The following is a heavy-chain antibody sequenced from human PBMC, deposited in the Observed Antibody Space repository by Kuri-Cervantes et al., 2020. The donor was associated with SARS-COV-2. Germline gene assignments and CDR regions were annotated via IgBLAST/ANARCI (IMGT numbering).Heavy chain of an antibody. CDR2: VSSSSSYI. J-gene: IGHJ6*02. CDR3: ARDVVDIYDFWSGYYTGYYYYGMDV. V-gene: IGHV3-21*01. D-gene: IGHD3-3*01. CDR1: GFTFSSYS. Sequence: GESLKISCAASGFTFSSYSMNWVRQAPGKGLEWVSSVSSSSSYIYYADSVKGRFTISSDNAKNSLYLQMNSLRAEDTAVYYCARDVVDIYDFWSGYYTGYYYYGMDVWGQGTTVTVSS.